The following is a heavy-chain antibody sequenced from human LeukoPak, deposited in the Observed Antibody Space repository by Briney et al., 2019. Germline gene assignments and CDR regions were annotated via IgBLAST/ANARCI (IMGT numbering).Heavy chain of an antibody. CDR3: AKDFSSSWQFDP. J-gene: IGHJ5*02. D-gene: IGHD6-13*01. CDR2: ISETSSHT. Sequence: GGSLRLYCAACGFTFSSNAMTWVRQAPGQGLEWVSSISETSSHTFYADSVKGRFTISRDNTKNTLFLQMNSLRVEDTAMYYCAKDFSSSWQFDPWGQGTLVTV. CDR1: GFTFSSNA. V-gene: IGHV3-23*01.